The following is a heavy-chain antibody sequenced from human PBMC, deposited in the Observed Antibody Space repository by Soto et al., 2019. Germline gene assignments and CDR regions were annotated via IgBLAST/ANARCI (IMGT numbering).Heavy chain of an antibody. CDR1: GYTFTTFW. D-gene: IGHD2-2*01. V-gene: IGHV5-10-1*01. Sequence: GESLKISCTGFGYTFTTFWISWVRQMPGKGLEWMGRIDPRDSYVNYSPSFQGHVTISLDKSISTAYLQWGSLKASDTAMYYCARLFCSTTTCDSWFDPRGQGTLVTASS. J-gene: IGHJ5*02. CDR3: ARLFCSTTTCDSWFDP. CDR2: IDPRDSYV.